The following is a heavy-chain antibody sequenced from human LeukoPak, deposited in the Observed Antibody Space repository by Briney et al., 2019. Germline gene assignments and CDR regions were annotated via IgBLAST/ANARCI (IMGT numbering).Heavy chain of an antibody. CDR3: ARGLYDGSGYSPNYFDY. J-gene: IGHJ4*02. CDR1: GFSFRSHS. V-gene: IGHV3-21*01. CDR2: TSSSSSYK. Sequence: GGSLRLSCAASGFSFRSHSMIWVRQAPGKGLEWVSSTSSSSSYKDYADSVKGRFTISRDNAKNSLYLQMNSLRAEDTAVYYCARGLYDGSGYSPNYFDYWGQGTLVSVSS. D-gene: IGHD3-22*01.